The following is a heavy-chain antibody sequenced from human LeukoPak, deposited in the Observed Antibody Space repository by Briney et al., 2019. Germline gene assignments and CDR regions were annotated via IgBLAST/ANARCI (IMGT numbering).Heavy chain of an antibody. CDR2: INHSGST. Sequence: PSEPLSLTCALYGGSFSGYYWRCIRHPPEEGLEWFGEINHSGSTNHNPPLKSRVTISVDTSKNQFSLKLSSVTAADTAVYYCARDVGYSYGVDYWGQGTLVTVSS. CDR3: ARDVGYSYGVDY. CDR1: GGSFSGYY. J-gene: IGHJ4*02. V-gene: IGHV4-34*01. D-gene: IGHD5-18*01.